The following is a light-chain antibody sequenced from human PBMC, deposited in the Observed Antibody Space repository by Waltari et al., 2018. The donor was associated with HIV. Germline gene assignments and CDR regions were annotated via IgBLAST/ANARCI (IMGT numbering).Light chain of an antibody. CDR1: QDIRHY. CDR3: QQCADIPLT. J-gene: IGKJ4*01. CDR2: DAS. Sequence: QLTQSPSSLSAPLGDKVTILCQASQDIRHYLNWYQKKPGKAPNLLIYDASKLHTGVPSRFSGSGSGTHFTFTITSLQPEDIGTYYCQQCADIPLTFGGGTQVEI. V-gene: IGKV1-33*01.